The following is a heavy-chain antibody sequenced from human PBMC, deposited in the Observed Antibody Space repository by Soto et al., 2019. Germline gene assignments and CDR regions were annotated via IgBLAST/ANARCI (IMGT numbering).Heavy chain of an antibody. V-gene: IGHV4-59*01. CDR3: ARGGGPTTTTLTTYDY. Sequence: SETLSLTCTVSGGSISSYYWSWIRQPPGKGLEWIGYIYYSGSTNYNPSLKSRVTISVDTSKNQFSLKLSSVTAADTAVYYCARGGGPTTTTLTTYDYWAQGSLVTVSS. CDR1: GGSISSYY. J-gene: IGHJ4*02. D-gene: IGHD4-17*01. CDR2: IYYSGST.